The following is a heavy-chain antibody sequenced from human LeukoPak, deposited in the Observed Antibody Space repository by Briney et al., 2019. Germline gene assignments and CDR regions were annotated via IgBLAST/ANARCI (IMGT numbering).Heavy chain of an antibody. CDR1: GGSFSSYS. CDR3: ARAITMIAPIDY. J-gene: IGHJ4*02. V-gene: IGHV1-69*13. Sequence: SVKVSCKASGGSFSSYSINWVRQAPGQGLEWMGRIIPIFGATKYAQNFQGRVTITADESTSTAYMELSSLRSEDTAVYYCARAITMIAPIDYWGQGTLVTVSS. CDR2: IIPIFGAT. D-gene: IGHD3-22*01.